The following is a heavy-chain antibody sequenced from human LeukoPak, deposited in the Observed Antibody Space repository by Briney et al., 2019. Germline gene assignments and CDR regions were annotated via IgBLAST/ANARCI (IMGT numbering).Heavy chain of an antibody. D-gene: IGHD2-21*02. J-gene: IGHJ4*02. CDR3: ARAVVVVTAIDFDY. V-gene: IGHV1-2*02. CDR2: INPNSGGT. Sequence: ASVKVSCKASGYTFTGYYMHWVRQAPGQGLEWMGWINPNSGGTNYAQKFQGRVTMTRDTSTSTAYMELSRLRSDDTAVYYCARAVVVVTAIDFDYWGQGTLVTVSS. CDR1: GYTFTGYY.